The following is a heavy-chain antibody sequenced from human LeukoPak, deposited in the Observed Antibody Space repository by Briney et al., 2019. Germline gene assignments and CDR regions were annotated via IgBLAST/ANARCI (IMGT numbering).Heavy chain of an antibody. CDR2: IIPIFGTA. CDR3: ARVPILSGSYYGAVDY. D-gene: IGHD1-26*01. Sequence: GASVKVSCTASGGTFSSYAISWVRQAPGQGLEWMGGIIPIFGTANYAQKFQGRVTITADESTSTAYMELSSLRSEDTAVYYCARVPILSGSYYGAVDYWGQGTLVTVSS. V-gene: IGHV1-69*01. J-gene: IGHJ4*02. CDR1: GGTFSSYA.